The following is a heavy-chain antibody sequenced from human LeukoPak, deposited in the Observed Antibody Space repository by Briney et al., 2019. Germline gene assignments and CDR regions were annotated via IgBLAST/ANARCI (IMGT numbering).Heavy chain of an antibody. D-gene: IGHD6-13*01. CDR2: IYSGGST. J-gene: IGHJ4*02. Sequence: GGSLRLSCAASGFTVSSNYMSWVRQAPGKGLEWVPVIYSGGSTYYADSVKGRFTISRDNSKNTLYLQMNSLRAEDTAVYYCARDQPNSSSWYFDYWGQGLLVTVSS. CDR3: ARDQPNSSSWYFDY. V-gene: IGHV3-66*01. CDR1: GFTVSSNY.